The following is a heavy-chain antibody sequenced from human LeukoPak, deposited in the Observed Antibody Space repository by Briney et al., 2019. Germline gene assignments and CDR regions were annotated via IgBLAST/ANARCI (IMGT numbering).Heavy chain of an antibody. J-gene: IGHJ4*02. V-gene: IGHV3-21*01. CDR3: ARDATQYLRYGYFDS. Sequence: PGDSLRLSCAASGFTFSDSAMNWVRQAPGKGLEWVSSINNVASHIYYADSVRGRFTISRDNAKNSVSLQMNNLRAEDTAVYYCARDATQYLRYGYFDSWGQGILVTVSS. CDR1: GFTFSDSA. D-gene: IGHD3-9*01. CDR2: INNVASHI.